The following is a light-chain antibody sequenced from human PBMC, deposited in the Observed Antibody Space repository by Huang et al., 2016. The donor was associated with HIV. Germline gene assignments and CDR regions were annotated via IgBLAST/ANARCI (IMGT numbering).Light chain of an antibody. Sequence: EIVMTQSPATLSVSPGERATLSCRASQRVSRNLAWYQQKPGQAPRLLSYAASTRATGIPARFSGSGSGTEFTLTISSLQSEDFAVYYCQQYNNWPRTFGQGTKVEIK. J-gene: IGKJ1*01. CDR2: AAS. CDR3: QQYNNWPRT. V-gene: IGKV3-15*01. CDR1: QRVSRN.